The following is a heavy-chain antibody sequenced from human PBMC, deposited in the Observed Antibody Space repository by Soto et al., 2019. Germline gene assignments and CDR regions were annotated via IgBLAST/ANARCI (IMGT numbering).Heavy chain of an antibody. CDR1: GGSFSGYY. V-gene: IGHV4-34*01. CDR2: INHRGST. Sequence: SETLSLTCAVYGGSFSGYYWSWIRQPPGKGLEWIGEINHRGSTNYNPSLKSRVTISVDTSKNQFSLKLSSVTAADTAVYYCARELGMATIGYFDYWGQGTLVTVSS. CDR3: ARELGMATIGYFDY. J-gene: IGHJ4*02. D-gene: IGHD7-27*01.